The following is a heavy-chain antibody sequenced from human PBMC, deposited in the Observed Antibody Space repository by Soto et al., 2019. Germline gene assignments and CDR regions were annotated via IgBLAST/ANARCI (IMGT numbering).Heavy chain of an antibody. CDR3: ARLRYYDSSGYGPFDY. CDR2: IYPGDSDT. V-gene: IGHV5-51*01. Sequence: PGESLKISCKGSGYSFTSYWIGWVRQMPGKGLEWMGIIYPGDSDTRYSPSFQGQVTISADKSISTAYLQWSSLKASDTAMFYCARLRYYDSSGYGPFDYWGQGTLVTVSS. CDR1: GYSFTSYW. J-gene: IGHJ4*02. D-gene: IGHD3-22*01.